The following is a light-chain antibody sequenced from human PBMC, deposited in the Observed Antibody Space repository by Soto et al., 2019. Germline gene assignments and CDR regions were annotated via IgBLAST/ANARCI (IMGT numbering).Light chain of an antibody. CDR3: QQYDKWPYT. CDR1: QRISND. V-gene: IGKV3-15*01. Sequence: EVLMTQSPATLSVSPGERVILSCRASQRISNDLAWYQQKAGQAPRLLIYDAFIRAPGFPVTFRGTGSGSEFTLTISSLQSEDGALYYCQQYDKWPYTFGQGTRMEIK. CDR2: DAF. J-gene: IGKJ5*01.